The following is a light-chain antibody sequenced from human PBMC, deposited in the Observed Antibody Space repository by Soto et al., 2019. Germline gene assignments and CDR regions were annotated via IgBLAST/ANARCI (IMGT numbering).Light chain of an antibody. J-gene: IGKJ1*01. Sequence: EIVLTQSPGTLSLSPGERATLSCRASQTVSTNFLAWYQQKPGQAPRLLIYGASSRATGTPDRFSGSGSGTDFTLTISRLEPEDFGLFFCQQYGNSPLTFGQGTKVEI. CDR2: GAS. CDR1: QTVSTNF. CDR3: QQYGNSPLT. V-gene: IGKV3-20*01.